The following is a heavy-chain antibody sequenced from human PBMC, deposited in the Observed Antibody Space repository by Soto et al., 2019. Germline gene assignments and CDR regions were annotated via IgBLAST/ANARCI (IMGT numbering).Heavy chain of an antibody. CDR1: GYTFTGYA. D-gene: IGHD6-19*01. J-gene: IGHJ4*02. CDR2: INAGNGNT. V-gene: IGHV1-3*05. Sequence: QVQLVQSGAEEKKPGASVKVSCKASGYTFTGYAMHWVRQAPGQRLEWMGWINAGNGNTKYSQKFQGRVTITRDTSAGTAIRELSSLRSEDTAVYFCARAAAVAADFDYWGQGTLVTVSS. CDR3: ARAAAVAADFDY.